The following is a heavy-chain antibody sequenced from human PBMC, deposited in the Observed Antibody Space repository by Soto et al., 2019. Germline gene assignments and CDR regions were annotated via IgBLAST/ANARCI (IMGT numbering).Heavy chain of an antibody. V-gene: IGHV1-18*01. CDR1: GYTFTSYG. CDR2: ISAYNGNT. Sequence: GASVKVSCKASGYTFTSYGISWVRQAPGQGLEWMGWISAYNGNTNYAQKLQGRVTMTTDTSTSTAYMELSSLRSEDTAVYYCAREVVYYYDSSGSQGVDYWGQGTLVTVSS. D-gene: IGHD3-22*01. J-gene: IGHJ4*02. CDR3: AREVVYYYDSSGSQGVDY.